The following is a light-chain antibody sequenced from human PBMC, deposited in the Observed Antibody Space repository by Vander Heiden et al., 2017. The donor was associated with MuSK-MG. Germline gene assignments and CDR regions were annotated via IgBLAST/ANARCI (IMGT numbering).Light chain of an antibody. CDR3: CSYASSRAVV. CDR1: SSDVGSYNF. CDR2: EVS. Sequence: QSALTQPASLSGSPGQSITISCTGTSSDVGSYNFVSWYQQHPGNAPKLMIYEVSRRPSGVANRFSASKSGNTASLTTSGLQAEDEADYYYCSYASSRAVVFGGGTKLTGL. V-gene: IGLV2-23*02. J-gene: IGLJ2*01.